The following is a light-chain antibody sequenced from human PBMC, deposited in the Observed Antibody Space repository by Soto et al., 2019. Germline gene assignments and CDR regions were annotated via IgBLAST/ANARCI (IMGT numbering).Light chain of an antibody. Sequence: QSALTQPPSASGSPGQSVTISCTGTSSDVGAYKYVSWYQKHPGKAPKLMIYEVSKRPSGVPDRFSGSKSGSTASLTVSGLQAEDEADYYCSSYAGSNNHVVFGGGIKLTVL. CDR3: SSYAGSNNHVV. V-gene: IGLV2-8*01. CDR1: SSDVGAYKY. J-gene: IGLJ2*01. CDR2: EVS.